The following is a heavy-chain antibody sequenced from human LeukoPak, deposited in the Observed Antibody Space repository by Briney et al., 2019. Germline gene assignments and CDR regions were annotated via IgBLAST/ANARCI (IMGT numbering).Heavy chain of an antibody. Sequence: GGSLRLSCAASGFTFSSYWMHWVRQAPGKGLMWVSGINTDGSSTMYADSVKGRFTISRDNAKNTLYLQMNSLRAEDTAVYYCVKDRTGTYTLDYWGQGTLVTVSS. CDR1: GFTFSSYW. V-gene: IGHV3-74*03. CDR2: INTDGSST. D-gene: IGHD3-10*01. CDR3: VKDRTGTYTLDY. J-gene: IGHJ4*02.